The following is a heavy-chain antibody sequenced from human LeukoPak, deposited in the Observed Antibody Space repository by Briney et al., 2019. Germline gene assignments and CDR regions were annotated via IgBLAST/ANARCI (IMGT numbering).Heavy chain of an antibody. CDR1: RDSISSYY. V-gene: IGHV4-59*01. CDR3: AAVWGSYRNMGGSDF. CDR2: IYYTGST. D-gene: IGHD3-16*02. Sequence: PSETLSPTCTVSRDSISSYYWSWIRQPPGRGLEWIGYIYYTGSTNYNPSLKSRVTISVDTSKNQFSLKLSSVTAADTAVYYCAAVWGSYRNMGGSDFWGQGTLVTVSS. J-gene: IGHJ4*02.